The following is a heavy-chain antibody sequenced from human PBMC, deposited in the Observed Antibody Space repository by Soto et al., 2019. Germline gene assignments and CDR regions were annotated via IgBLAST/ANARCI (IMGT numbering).Heavy chain of an antibody. D-gene: IGHD5-18*01. CDR3: ARDSARGYGYGYRWFDP. CDR2: IYYSGST. CDR1: GGSISSGDYY. V-gene: IGHV4-30-4*01. J-gene: IGHJ5*02. Sequence: SETLSLTCTVSGGSISSGDYYWSWIRQPPGKGLEWIGYIYYSGSTYYNPSLKSRVTISVDTSKNQFSLKLSSVTAADTAVYYCARDSARGYGYGYRWFDPWGQGTLVTVSS.